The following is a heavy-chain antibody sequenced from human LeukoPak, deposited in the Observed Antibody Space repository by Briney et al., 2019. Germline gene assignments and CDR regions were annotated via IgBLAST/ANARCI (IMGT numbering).Heavy chain of an antibody. J-gene: IGHJ6*02. D-gene: IGHD3-10*01. CDR3: ARTFRGYYGSGSYGMDV. CDR2: ISAYNGNT. CDR1: GYTFTSYG. V-gene: IGHV1-18*01. Sequence: ASVKVSCKASGYTFTSYGISWVRQAPGQGLEWTGWISAYNGNTNYAQKLQGRVTMTTDTSTSTAYMELRSLRSDDTAVYYCARTFRGYYGSGSYGMDVWGQGTTVTVSS.